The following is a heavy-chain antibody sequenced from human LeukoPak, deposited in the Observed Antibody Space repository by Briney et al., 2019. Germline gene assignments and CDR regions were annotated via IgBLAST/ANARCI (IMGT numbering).Heavy chain of an antibody. J-gene: IGHJ4*02. CDR2: INSDGSST. V-gene: IGHV3-74*01. CDR1: GFTFSSYW. CDR3: AKYWYTVTTASNFDY. Sequence: GGSLRLSCAASGFTFSSYWMHWVRQAPGKGLVWVSRINSDGSSTSYADSVKGRFTISRDNSKNTLYLQMNSLRAEDTAAYYCAKYWYTVTTASNFDYWGQGTLVTVSS. D-gene: IGHD4-17*01.